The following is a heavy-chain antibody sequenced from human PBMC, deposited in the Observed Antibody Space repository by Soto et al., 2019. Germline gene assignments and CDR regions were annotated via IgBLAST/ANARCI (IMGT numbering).Heavy chain of an antibody. D-gene: IGHD6-13*01. J-gene: IGHJ6*03. CDR3: ARAGYSSSWYWRYYYYYMDV. CDR1: GYTFTSYG. Sequence: ASVKVSCKASGYTFTSYGISWVRQAPGQGLEWMGWISAYNGNTNYAQKLQGRVTMTTDTSTSTAYMELRSLRSDDTAVYYCARAGYSSSWYWRYYYYYMDVWGKGTTVTVS. CDR2: ISAYNGNT. V-gene: IGHV1-18*01.